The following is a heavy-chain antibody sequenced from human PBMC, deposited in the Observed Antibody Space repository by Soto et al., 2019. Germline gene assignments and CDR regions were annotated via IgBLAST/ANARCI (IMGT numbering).Heavy chain of an antibody. CDR2: IYYSGST. V-gene: IGHV4-31*03. CDR3: ARGAYGYGDAFDI. J-gene: IGHJ3*02. Sequence: PSETLSLTCTVSGGSISRGGYYWSWIRQHPGKGLEWIGYIYYSGSTYYNPSLKSRVTISVDTSKNQFSLKLSSVTAADTAVYYCARGAYGYGDAFDIWGQGTMVTVSS. CDR1: GGSISRGGYY. D-gene: IGHD5-12*01.